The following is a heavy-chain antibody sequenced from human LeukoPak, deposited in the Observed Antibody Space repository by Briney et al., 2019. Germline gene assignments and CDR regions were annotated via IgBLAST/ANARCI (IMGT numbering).Heavy chain of an antibody. J-gene: IGHJ6*03. Sequence: PSETLSLTCTVSGGSISSGSYYWSWIRQPAGKGLEWIGRIYTSGSTNYNPSLKSRVTISVDTSKNQFSLKLSSVTAADTAVYYCARAEAYGSGNPNYYMDVWGKGTTVTVSS. CDR2: IYTSGST. CDR3: ARAEAYGSGNPNYYMDV. CDR1: GGSISSGSYY. D-gene: IGHD3-10*01. V-gene: IGHV4-61*02.